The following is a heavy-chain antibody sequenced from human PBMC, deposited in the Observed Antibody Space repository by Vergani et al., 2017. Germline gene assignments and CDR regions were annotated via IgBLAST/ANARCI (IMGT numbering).Heavy chain of an antibody. CDR3: AIMVAEYGMDV. CDR2: ISYDGSNK. V-gene: IGHV3-30*03. CDR1: GFTFSSYG. J-gene: IGHJ6*02. D-gene: IGHD3-10*01. Sequence: QVQLVESGGGVVQPGRSLRLSCAASGFTFSSYGMHWVRQAPGKGLEWVAVISYDGSNKYYADSVKGRFTISRDNSKNTLYLQMNSLRAEDTAVYYWAIMVAEYGMDVWGQGTTVTVSS.